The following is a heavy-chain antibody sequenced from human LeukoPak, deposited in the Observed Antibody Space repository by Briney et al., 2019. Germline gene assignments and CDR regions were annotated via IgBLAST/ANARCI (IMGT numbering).Heavy chain of an antibody. Sequence: ASVKVSCKASGYTFTSYDINWVRQATGQGLEWMGWMNRNSGNTGYAQKFKGRVTKTRNTSISTAYMELSSLRSEDTAVYYCARVKYYYYMDVWGKGTTVTVSS. V-gene: IGHV1-8*01. CDR1: GYTFTSYD. CDR2: MNRNSGNT. CDR3: ARVKYYYYMDV. J-gene: IGHJ6*03.